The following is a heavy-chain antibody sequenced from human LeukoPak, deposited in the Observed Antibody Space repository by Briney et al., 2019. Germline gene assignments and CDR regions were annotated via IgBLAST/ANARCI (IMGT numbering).Heavy chain of an antibody. CDR1: GFTFSSYG. D-gene: IGHD2-2*01. V-gene: IGHV3-33*01. CDR3: ARDVVVVPAAIPYYGMDV. Sequence: PGGSLRLSCAASGFTFSSYGMHLVRQAPGKGLEWVAVRWYDGSNKYYADSVKGRFTISRDNSKNTLYLQMNSLRAEDTAVYYCARDVVVVPAAIPYYGMDVWGQGTTVTVSS. CDR2: RWYDGSNK. J-gene: IGHJ6*02.